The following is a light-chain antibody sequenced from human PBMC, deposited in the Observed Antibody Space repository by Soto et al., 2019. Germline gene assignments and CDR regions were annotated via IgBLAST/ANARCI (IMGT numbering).Light chain of an antibody. V-gene: IGKV1-33*01. CDR2: DAS. CDR1: QDISTY. CDR3: QQYNNWPLIT. Sequence: GDRVTITCRASQDISTYLNWYQQRPGRAPKLLIYDASHLKSGVPSRFSGSGSGTEFTLTISSLQSEDFAVYYCQQYNNWPLITFGQGTRLEI. J-gene: IGKJ5*01.